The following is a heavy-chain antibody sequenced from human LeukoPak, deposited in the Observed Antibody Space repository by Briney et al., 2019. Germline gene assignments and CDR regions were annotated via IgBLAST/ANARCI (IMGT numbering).Heavy chain of an antibody. CDR1: GIIFSDDW. J-gene: IGHJ4*02. CDR3: VRGGGWEMDY. CDR2: IKTDRGQI. V-gene: IGHV3-7*04. Sequence: GGSLKLSCAASGIIFSDDWMTWVRQAPGKGLEWVATIKTDRGQIYYVYSVKGRVTISRDNAKNSLCLQKNSLRAGDRAISFCVRGGGWEMDYWGQGTLATVSS. D-gene: IGHD1-26*01.